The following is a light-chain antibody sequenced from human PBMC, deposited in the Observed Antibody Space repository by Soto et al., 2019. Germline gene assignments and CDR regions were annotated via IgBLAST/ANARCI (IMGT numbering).Light chain of an antibody. CDR2: AAS. V-gene: IGKV1-9*01. CDR3: QGLNDYPIT. CDR1: QGISSY. J-gene: IGKJ5*01. Sequence: DIQLTQSPSFLSASVGDRVTITCRASQGISSYLAWYQQKPGEAPKYLIYAASTLRGGVPSRFSGSGSGTEFTLIISRLQTEDFATYYCQGLNDYPITFGQGTRLEIK.